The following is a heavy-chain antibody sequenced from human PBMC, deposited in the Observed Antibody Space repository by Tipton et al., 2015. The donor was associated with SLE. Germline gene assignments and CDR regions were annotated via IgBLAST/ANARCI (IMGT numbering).Heavy chain of an antibody. D-gene: IGHD6-25*01. CDR3: ARQRGTWYFDF. V-gene: IGHV3-11*04. J-gene: IGHJ4*02. Sequence: SPRLSCDASGFTFRNYNMRWIRQAPGKGLEWVAFISDSGSSIYYADSVKGRFTISRDNAKNSFYLQMDSLRGDDTAVYYCARQRGTWYFDFWGPGTLVSVSS. CDR2: ISDSGSSI. CDR1: GFTFRNYN.